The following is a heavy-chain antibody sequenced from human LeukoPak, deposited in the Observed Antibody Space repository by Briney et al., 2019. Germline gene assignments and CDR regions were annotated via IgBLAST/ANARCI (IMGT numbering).Heavy chain of an antibody. V-gene: IGHV4-39*01. CDR3: ARHASVSGNWPRPLDY. D-gene: IGHD3-3*01. CDR1: VGSIIICSYY. Sequence: SETLSLTCTVSVGSIIICSYYWGWVRQPPGKGLEWIANIYYSGSTYYSPSLRSRVTISVDTSNNQFSLKLTSVTAAGTAVYYCARHASVSGNWPRPLDYWGQGSLVTVSS. CDR2: IYYSGST. J-gene: IGHJ4*02.